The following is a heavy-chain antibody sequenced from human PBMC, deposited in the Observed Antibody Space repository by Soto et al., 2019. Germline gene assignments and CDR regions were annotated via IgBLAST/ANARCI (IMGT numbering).Heavy chain of an antibody. CDR1: GFTFSSYT. D-gene: IGHD2-2*01. J-gene: IGHJ5*02. CDR3: ERDSFEYCSSNSCFRLNWFDP. V-gene: IGHV3-21*01. Sequence: PGGSLRLSCAASGFTFSSYTMNWVRQAPGKGLEWVSSISSSSSYIYYADSVKGRFTISRDNAKNSLYLQMNSLTAEDTAVYYCERDSFEYCSSNSCFRLNWFDPWGQGTLVTVSS. CDR2: ISSSSSYI.